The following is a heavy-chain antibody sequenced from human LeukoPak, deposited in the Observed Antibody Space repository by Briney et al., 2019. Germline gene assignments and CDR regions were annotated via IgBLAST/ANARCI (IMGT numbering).Heavy chain of an antibody. CDR2: ISAATTNA. D-gene: IGHD4-17*01. CDR3: AKDRIRGDYVY. CDR1: GFTFTSYA. Sequence: GGSLRLSCAASGFTFTSYAMSWVRQAPGKGLEWVSSISAATTNAYYADSVQGRFTISRDYSKNTLYLQMNSLRAEDTAVYYCAKDRIRGDYVYWGQGTLVTVSS. J-gene: IGHJ4*02. V-gene: IGHV3-23*01.